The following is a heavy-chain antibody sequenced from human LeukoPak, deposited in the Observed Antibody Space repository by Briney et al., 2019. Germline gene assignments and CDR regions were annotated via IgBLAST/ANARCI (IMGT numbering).Heavy chain of an antibody. J-gene: IGHJ3*02. CDR2: IGTYNGYT. D-gene: IGHD3-16*01. CDR1: GYTFTTYS. CDR3: ARDGGPFDI. Sequence: ASVKVSCKASGYTFTTYSISWVRQAPGRGLEWMGWIGTYNGYTKYEQTLEGRVTMTTDTSTSTAYMELRSLRSDDTAVYYCARDGGPFDIWGQGTMVTVSS. V-gene: IGHV1-18*01.